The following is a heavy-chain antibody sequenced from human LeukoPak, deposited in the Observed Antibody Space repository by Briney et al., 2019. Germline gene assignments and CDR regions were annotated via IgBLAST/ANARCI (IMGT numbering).Heavy chain of an antibody. Sequence: ASETLSLTCTVSGGSISSSSYYWGWVRQPPGKGLEWIGSIYYSGSTNNNPSLKSRVTISVDTSKNQFPLKLSSVTAADTAVYYCARRRTMFGYFAGEFDYWGQGTLVTVSS. CDR1: GGSISSSSYY. J-gene: IGHJ4*02. V-gene: IGHV4-39*01. D-gene: IGHD3-10*02. CDR3: ARRRTMFGYFAGEFDY. CDR2: IYYSGST.